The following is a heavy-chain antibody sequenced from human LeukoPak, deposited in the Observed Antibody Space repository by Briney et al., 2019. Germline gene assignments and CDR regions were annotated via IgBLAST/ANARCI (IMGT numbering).Heavy chain of an antibody. CDR2: ISAYNGNT. CDR3: ATALGIYSSGWYCDN. Sequence: GASVKASCKASGYTFTNYGFGWVRQAPGQGLEWMGWISAYNGNTNYEQKFQGRVTLTTDTSTNKAYMELRSLRSDDTAVYYCATALGIYSSGWYCDNWGQGTLVTVSS. CDR1: GYTFTNYG. J-gene: IGHJ4*02. V-gene: IGHV1-18*01. D-gene: IGHD6-19*01.